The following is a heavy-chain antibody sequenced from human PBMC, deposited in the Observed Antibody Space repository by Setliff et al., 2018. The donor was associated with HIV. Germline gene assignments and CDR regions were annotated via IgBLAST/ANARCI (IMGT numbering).Heavy chain of an antibody. CDR3: ASTETHYSKWFDP. Sequence: SETLSLTCAVSGYPISSGYYWGWIRQPPGKGLEWIGSIYHSGSTYYKSSLKSRVTISVDTSKNQFSLKLSSVTAADTAVYYCASTETHYSKWFDPWGQGTLVTVSS. V-gene: IGHV4-38-2*01. D-gene: IGHD2-15*01. CDR1: GYPISSGYY. J-gene: IGHJ5*02. CDR2: IYHSGST.